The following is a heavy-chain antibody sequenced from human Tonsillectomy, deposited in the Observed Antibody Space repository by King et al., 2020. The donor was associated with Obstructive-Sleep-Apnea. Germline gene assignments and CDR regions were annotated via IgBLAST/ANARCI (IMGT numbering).Heavy chain of an antibody. CDR3: ARDHLGDAFDI. J-gene: IGHJ3*02. V-gene: IGHV3-30*04. CDR1: GFTFSSYA. CDR2: ISYDGSNK. D-gene: IGHD3-16*01. Sequence: VQLVESGGGVVQPGRSLRLSCAASGFTFSSYAMHWVRQAPGKGLEWVAVISYDGSNKYYADSVKGRFTISRDNSKNTLYLQMNSLRAEDTAVYFFARDHLGDAFDIWGQGTMVTVSS.